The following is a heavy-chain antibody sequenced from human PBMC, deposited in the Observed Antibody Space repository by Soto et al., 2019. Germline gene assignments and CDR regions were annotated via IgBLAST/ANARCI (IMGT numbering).Heavy chain of an antibody. CDR1: GGTFSSYA. J-gene: IGHJ4*02. D-gene: IGHD1-20*01. CDR2: IIPIFGTA. CDR3: ARTKGGIQGYGPGDHY. Sequence: QVQLVQSGAEVKKPGSSVKVSCKASGGTFSSYAISWVRQAPGQGLEWMGGIIPIFGTANYAQKFQGRVTITADESTSTAYMELSRLRYEDTAVYYCARTKGGIQGYGPGDHYWGQGTLDTVSS. V-gene: IGHV1-69*12.